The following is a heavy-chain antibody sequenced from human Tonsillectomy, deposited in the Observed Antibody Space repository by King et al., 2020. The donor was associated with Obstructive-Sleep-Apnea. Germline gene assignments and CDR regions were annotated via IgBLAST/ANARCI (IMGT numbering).Heavy chain of an antibody. CDR1: GFTFDDYA. V-gene: IGHV3-9*01. Sequence: QLVQSVGGLVQPGRSLRLSCAAYGFTFDDYAMHWVRQGPWKGLVWVSVISWNSDRNGVADFVKCRFTISRDNTKNSLYLQMNSLRAEDTALYYCVKDSEWELLRGDYFDYWGQGTLVTVSS. J-gene: IGHJ4*02. D-gene: IGHD1-26*01. CDR3: VKDSEWELLRGDYFDY. CDR2: ISWNSDRN.